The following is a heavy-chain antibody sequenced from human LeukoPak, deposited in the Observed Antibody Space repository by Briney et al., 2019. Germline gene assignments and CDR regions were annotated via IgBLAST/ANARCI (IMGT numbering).Heavy chain of an antibody. V-gene: IGHV4-59*01. J-gene: IGHJ4*02. CDR3: ARGINVGATSY. CDR2: VQYSGNT. Sequence: SETLSLTCTVSGGSISTYYWSWVRQSPGKGPEWIGCVQYSGNTKYNPLFKSRVTISVDTSKNQFSLRLSSVATADTAMYFCARGINVGATSYWGQGTLVTVSA. CDR1: GGSISTYY. D-gene: IGHD1-26*01.